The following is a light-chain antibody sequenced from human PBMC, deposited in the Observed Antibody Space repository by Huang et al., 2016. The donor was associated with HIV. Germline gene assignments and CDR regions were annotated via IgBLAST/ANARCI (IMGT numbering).Light chain of an antibody. V-gene: IGKV2-28*01. CDR2: CGS. CDR3: MQALQTPRT. CDR1: QSLLHSNGYNY. J-gene: IGKJ2*01. Sequence: DIVMTQSPLSLPATPGEPASISCRSSQSLLHSNGYNYLVWYLQKPGQSPQLLIYCGSNRASGGPERLSGSGAGTDFTLKISRVEAEDVGVYYCMQALQTPRTFGQGTKLEIK.